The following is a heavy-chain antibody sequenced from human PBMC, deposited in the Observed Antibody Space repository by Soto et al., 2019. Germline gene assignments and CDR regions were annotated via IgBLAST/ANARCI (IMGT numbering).Heavy chain of an antibody. V-gene: IGHV4-31*03. CDR1: GGSISSGGYY. CDR2: IYYSGST. D-gene: IGHD3-22*01. Sequence: SETLSLTCTVSGGSISSGGYYWSWIRQHPGKGLEWIGYIYYSGSTYYNPSLKSRVTISVDTSKNQFSLKLSSVTAADTAVYYCARYGTVLNGYYYDSSGYNFDYWGQGTLVTVSS. CDR3: ARYGTVLNGYYYDSSGYNFDY. J-gene: IGHJ4*02.